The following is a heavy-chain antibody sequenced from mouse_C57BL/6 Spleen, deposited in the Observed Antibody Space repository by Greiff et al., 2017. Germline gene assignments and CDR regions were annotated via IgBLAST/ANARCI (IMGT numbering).Heavy chain of an antibody. CDR2: IDPSDSYT. D-gene: IGHD2-1*01. V-gene: IGHV1-69*01. CDR1: GYTFTSYW. J-gene: IGHJ2*01. Sequence: QVQLQQPGAELVMPGASVKLSCKASGYTFTSYWMHWVKQRPGQGLEWIGEIDPSDSYTNYNQKFKGKSTLTVDKSSSTAYMQLSSLTSEDSAVYDCARRVGYGNYLYYFDYWGQGTTLTVSS. CDR3: ARRVGYGNYLYYFDY.